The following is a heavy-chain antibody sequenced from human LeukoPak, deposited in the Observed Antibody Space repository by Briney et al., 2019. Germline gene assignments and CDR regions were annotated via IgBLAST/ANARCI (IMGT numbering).Heavy chain of an antibody. D-gene: IGHD3-3*01. Sequence: GGSLRLSCAASGFDFSSNWMHWVRHAPGRGLVWVSRIKGDGISTNYADSVKGRFTISRDIAKNTLYLQMNSLRAEDTGVYYCAKDHYWSIDYWGRGTLATVSS. CDR3: AKDHYWSIDY. J-gene: IGHJ4*02. CDR2: IKGDGIST. CDR1: GFDFSSNW. V-gene: IGHV3-74*01.